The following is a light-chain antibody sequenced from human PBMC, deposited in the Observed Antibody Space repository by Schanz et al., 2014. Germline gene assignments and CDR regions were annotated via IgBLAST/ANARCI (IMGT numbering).Light chain of an antibody. J-gene: IGKJ1*01. CDR1: QSISSN. Sequence: EIVMTQSSGTLSVSPGERATLSCRASQSISSNLAWYQQKPGQAPRLLIYGASTRATGIPARFSGSGSGTEFTLTISSLQSEDFAVYYCQQYNNWPPWTFGQGTKVEIK. V-gene: IGKV3-15*01. CDR3: QQYNNWPPWT. CDR2: GAS.